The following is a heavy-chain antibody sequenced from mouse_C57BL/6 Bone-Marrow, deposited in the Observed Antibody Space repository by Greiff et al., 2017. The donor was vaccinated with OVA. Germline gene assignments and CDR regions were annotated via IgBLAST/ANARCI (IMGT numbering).Heavy chain of an antibody. CDR3: ARYSNYGSRCWYFDV. J-gene: IGHJ1*03. CDR2: IRNKANGYTT. D-gene: IGHD1-1*01. Sequence: EVQLQQSGGGLVQPGGSLSLSCAASGFTFTDYYMSWVRQPPGKALEWLGFIRNKANGYTTEYSASVKGRFTISRDNSQSILYLQMNALRADDSATYYCARYSNYGSRCWYFDVWGTGTTVTVSS. CDR1: GFTFTDYY. V-gene: IGHV7-3*01.